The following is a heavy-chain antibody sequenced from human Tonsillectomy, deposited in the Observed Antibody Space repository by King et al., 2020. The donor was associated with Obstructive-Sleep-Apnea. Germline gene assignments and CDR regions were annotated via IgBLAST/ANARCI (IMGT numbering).Heavy chain of an antibody. J-gene: IGHJ3*02. V-gene: IGHV1-69*09. CDR2: IIPILGVT. D-gene: IGHD3-10*01. CDR3: ARDQGYYGSGVTDDAFDI. Sequence: QLVQSGAEVKKPGSSVKVSCKASGDTFSSYAISWVRQAPGQGLEWMGGIIPILGVTNYAQKFQGRVTITADKLTSTAYMELSSLRAEDTAVYYCARDQGYYGSGVTDDAFDIWGQGTMVTVSS. CDR1: GDTFSSYA.